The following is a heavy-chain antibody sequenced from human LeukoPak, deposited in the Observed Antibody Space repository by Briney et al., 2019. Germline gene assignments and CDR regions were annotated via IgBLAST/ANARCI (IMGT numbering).Heavy chain of an antibody. Sequence: SETLSLTCTVSGGSISSYYWSWIRQPPGKGLERIGYIYYSGSTNYNPSLKSRVTISVDTSKNQSSLKLSSVTAADTAVYYCARGDYGGKHDAFDIWGQGTMVTVSS. CDR3: ARGDYGGKHDAFDI. CDR2: IYYSGST. D-gene: IGHD4-23*01. J-gene: IGHJ3*02. CDR1: GGSISSYY. V-gene: IGHV4-59*01.